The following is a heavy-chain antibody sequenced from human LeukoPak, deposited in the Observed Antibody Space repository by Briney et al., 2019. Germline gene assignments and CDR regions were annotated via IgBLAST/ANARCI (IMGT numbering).Heavy chain of an antibody. J-gene: IGHJ3*02. V-gene: IGHV1-2*02. CDR1: GYTFTGYY. CDR2: INPNSGGT. Sequence: ASVKVSCKASGYTFTGYYMHWVRQAPGQGLEWMGWINPNSGGTNYAQKFQGRVTMTRDTSISTAYMELSRLRSDDTAVYYCARDLQLFDAFDIWGQGTMVTVSS. CDR3: ARDLQLFDAFDI. D-gene: IGHD3-10*01.